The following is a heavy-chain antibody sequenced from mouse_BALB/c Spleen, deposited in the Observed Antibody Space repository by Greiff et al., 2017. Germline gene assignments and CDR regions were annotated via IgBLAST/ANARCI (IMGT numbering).Heavy chain of an antibody. CDR2: IWSGGST. CDR1: GFSLTSYG. V-gene: IGHV2-2*02. J-gene: IGHJ4*01. Sequence: QVQLQQSGPGLVQPSQSLSITCTVSGFSLTSYGVHWVRQSPGKGLEWLGVIWSGGSTDYNAAFISRLSISKDNSKSQVFFKMNSLQANDTAIYYCARKGRRYGSSYDYAMDYWGQGTSVTVSS. CDR3: ARKGRRYGSSYDYAMDY. D-gene: IGHD1-1*01.